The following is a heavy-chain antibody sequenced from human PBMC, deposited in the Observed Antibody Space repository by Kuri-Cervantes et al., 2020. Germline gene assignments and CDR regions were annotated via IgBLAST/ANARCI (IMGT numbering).Heavy chain of an antibody. Sequence: GESLKISCATSGFTFSTFWMHWVRQVPGKGLEWVAVISYDGSNKYYADSVKGRFTISRDNSKNTLYLQMNSLRAEDTAVYNCAKDLLLWFWENGMEVWGQGTTVTVSS. D-gene: IGHD3-10*01. V-gene: IGHV3-30*18. CDR3: AKDLLLWFWENGMEV. J-gene: IGHJ6*02. CDR1: GFTFSTFW. CDR2: ISYDGSNK.